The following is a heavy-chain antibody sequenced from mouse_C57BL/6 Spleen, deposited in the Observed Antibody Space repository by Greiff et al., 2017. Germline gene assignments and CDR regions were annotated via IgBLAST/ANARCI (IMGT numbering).Heavy chain of an antibody. CDR1: GFNIKDDY. D-gene: IGHD2-4*01. Sequence: VQLQQSGAELVRPGASVKLSCTASGFNIKDDYMHWVKQRPEPGLEWIGWIDPENGDTEYASKFQGKATITADTSSNTAYLQLSSLTSEDTAVYYCLMYYDSAWFAYWGQGTLVTVSA. J-gene: IGHJ3*01. V-gene: IGHV14-4*01. CDR2: IDPENGDT. CDR3: LMYYDSAWFAY.